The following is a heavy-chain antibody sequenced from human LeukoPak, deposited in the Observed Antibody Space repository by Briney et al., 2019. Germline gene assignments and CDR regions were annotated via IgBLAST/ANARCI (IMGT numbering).Heavy chain of an antibody. D-gene: IGHD3-22*01. Sequence: GGSLRLSCAASGFTFDDFGMHWVRQAPGKGLEWVSGISWNSGSIDYADSVKGRFTIPRDNAKNSLYLQMHSLRPEDTALYYCAKDRAYYDSQDAFDVWGQGTMVTVSS. CDR1: GFTFDDFG. J-gene: IGHJ3*01. V-gene: IGHV3-9*01. CDR2: ISWNSGSI. CDR3: AKDRAYYDSQDAFDV.